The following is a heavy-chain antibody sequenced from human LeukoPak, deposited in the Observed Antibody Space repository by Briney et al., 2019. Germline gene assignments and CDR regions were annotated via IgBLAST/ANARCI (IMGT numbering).Heavy chain of an antibody. D-gene: IGHD3-10*01. J-gene: IGHJ4*02. CDR2: AYYRSKWYI. V-gene: IGHV6-1*01. Sequence: SQTLSLTCAISGDSVSGSPAVWNWIRQSPSRGLEWLGRAYYRSKWYIDYAVSVKGRITITPDTSKNQFSLQLNSVTPEDTAVYYCASSPDYYGSGGGYYFDYWGQGTLVTVSS. CDR3: ASSPDYYGSGGGYYFDY. CDR1: GDSVSGSPAV.